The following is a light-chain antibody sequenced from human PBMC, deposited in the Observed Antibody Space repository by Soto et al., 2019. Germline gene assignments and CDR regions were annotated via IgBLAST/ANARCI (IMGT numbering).Light chain of an antibody. J-gene: IGKJ5*01. Sequence: IVLTHSPATLSLSPGERATLSCRASQSVSSYLAWYQQKPGQAPRLLIYDASNRATGIPARFSGSGSGTDFTLTISSLEPEDFAVYYCQQYHNWPITFGQGTRLEIK. CDR1: QSVSSY. V-gene: IGKV3-11*01. CDR3: QQYHNWPIT. CDR2: DAS.